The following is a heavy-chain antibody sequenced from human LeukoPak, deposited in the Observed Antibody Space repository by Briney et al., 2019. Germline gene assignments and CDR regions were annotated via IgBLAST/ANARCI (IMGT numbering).Heavy chain of an antibody. CDR2: IIPILGTE. D-gene: IGHD6-13*01. CDR1: GGTFSSYA. CDR3: ATGAQRGYSSTWPLLVDY. Sequence: GASVKVSCKASGGTFSSYAISWVRQAPGQGLEWMGRIIPILGTETYAQKFQGRVTITADKSTSTVYMELSSLRSEDTAVYYCATGAQRGYSSTWPLLVDYWGQGTLVTDSS. V-gene: IGHV1-69*04. J-gene: IGHJ4*02.